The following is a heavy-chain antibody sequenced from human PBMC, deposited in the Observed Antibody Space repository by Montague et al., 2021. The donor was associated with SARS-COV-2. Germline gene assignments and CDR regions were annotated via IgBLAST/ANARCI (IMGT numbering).Heavy chain of an antibody. CDR3: ARGARQGYGSRLVSFDS. J-gene: IGHJ4*02. V-gene: IGHV4-34*01. CDR2: INHSGST. D-gene: IGHD3-10*01. CDR1: GGSSSGYY. Sequence: SETLSLTCAVYGGSSSGYYWNWIRQPPGKGLEWTGEINHSGSTHYNPSLKSRVTMSVDTSKNQFSLKLSSVTAADTAVYYCARGARQGYGSRLVSFDSWGQGTLVTVSS.